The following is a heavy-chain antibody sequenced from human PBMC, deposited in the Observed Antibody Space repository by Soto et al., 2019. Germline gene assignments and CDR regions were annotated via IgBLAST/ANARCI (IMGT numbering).Heavy chain of an antibody. CDR2: INPNSGGT. J-gene: IGHJ6*02. CDR1: VYTLTGNN. V-gene: IGHV1-2*02. D-gene: IGHD2-15*01. Sequence: ASLEVSCKSSVYTLTGNNIHCVRPAPGKGLEWMGWINPNSGGTNYAQKFQGRATITADESTSTAYMELSSLTSEDTAVYFCARGQGYCSGGTCYYYYYGMDVWGQGTTVNV. CDR3: ARGQGYCSGGTCYYYYYGMDV.